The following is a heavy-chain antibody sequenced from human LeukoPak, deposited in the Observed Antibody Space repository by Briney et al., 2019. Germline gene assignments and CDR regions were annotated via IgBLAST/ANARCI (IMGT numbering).Heavy chain of an antibody. CDR3: AKATSRGYSYGQPFFDY. V-gene: IGHV3-9*01. D-gene: IGHD5-18*01. CDR1: GFTFDDYA. J-gene: IGHJ4*02. CDR2: ISWNSGSI. Sequence: GRSLRLSCAASGFTFDDYAMHWVRQAPGKGLEWVSGISWNSGSIGYADSVKGRFTISRDNAKNSLYLQMNSLRAEDTALYYCAKATSRGYSYGQPFFDYWGQGTLVTVSS.